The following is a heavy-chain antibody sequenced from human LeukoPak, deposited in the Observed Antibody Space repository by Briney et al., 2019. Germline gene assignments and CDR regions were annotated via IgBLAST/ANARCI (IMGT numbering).Heavy chain of an antibody. CDR3: ARRYSGSSLDY. V-gene: IGHV3-21*01. J-gene: IGHJ4*02. Sequence: PGGSLRLSCAASGFTFSSYSMNWVRQAPGKGLEWVSSISSSSSYINYADSVKGRFTISRDNAKNSLYLQMNSLRAEDTAVYYCARRYSGSSLDYWGQGTLVTVSS. CDR2: ISSSSSYI. CDR1: GFTFSSYS. D-gene: IGHD1-26*01.